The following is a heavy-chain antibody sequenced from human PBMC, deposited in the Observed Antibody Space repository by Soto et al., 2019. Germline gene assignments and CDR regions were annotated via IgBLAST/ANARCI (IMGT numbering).Heavy chain of an antibody. CDR1: GYTFTSYG. CDR2: ISAYNGNT. V-gene: IGHV1-18*04. Sequence: ASVKVSCKASGYTFTSYGISWVRQAPGQGLEWMGWISAYNGNTNYAQELQGRVTMTTDTSTSTAYMELRSLRSDDTAVYYCARDGVDIVLMVYAADFDYWGQGTLVTVSS. J-gene: IGHJ4*02. D-gene: IGHD2-8*01. CDR3: ARDGVDIVLMVYAADFDY.